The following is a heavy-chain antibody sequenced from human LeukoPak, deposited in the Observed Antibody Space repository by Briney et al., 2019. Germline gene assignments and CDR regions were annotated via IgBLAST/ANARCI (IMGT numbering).Heavy chain of an antibody. CDR2: IIPILGIA. J-gene: IGHJ5*02. CDR3: ARDPYLGYCSSTSCDNWFDP. Sequence: SVKVSCKASGYTFTGYYMHWVRQAPGQGLEWMGRIIPILGIANYAQKFQGRVTITADKSTSTAYVELSSLRSEDTAVYYCARDPYLGYCSSTSCDNWFDPWGQGTLVTVSS. V-gene: IGHV1-69*04. D-gene: IGHD2-2*01. CDR1: GYTFTGYY.